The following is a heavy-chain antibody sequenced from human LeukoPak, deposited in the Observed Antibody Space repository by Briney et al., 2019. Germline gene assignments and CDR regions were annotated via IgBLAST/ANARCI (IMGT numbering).Heavy chain of an antibody. V-gene: IGHV3-11*03. Sequence: PGGSLRLSCKASGFTFSDYYMNWIRQAPGKGLEWLTYISPRSDYTPYADSVKGRFTISRDNAKSSLFLQMNSLRAEDAAIYYCARYSDSRGSDVWGQGTMVTVSP. D-gene: IGHD1-26*01. CDR2: ISPRSDYT. CDR1: GFTFSDYY. CDR3: ARYSDSRGSDV. J-gene: IGHJ3*01.